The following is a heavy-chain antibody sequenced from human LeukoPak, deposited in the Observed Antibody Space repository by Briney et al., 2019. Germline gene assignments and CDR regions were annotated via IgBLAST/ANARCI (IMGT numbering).Heavy chain of an antibody. J-gene: IGHJ2*01. CDR1: GFALSHYG. V-gene: IGHV3-33*01. CDR2: VTSDESNK. Sequence: GGSLILSCTASGFALSHYGMHWVRQAPRKGLDWVAAVTSDESNKYYIESVKGRYTISRDNSKNTLYLQMDSLRAEDTAVYFCARDADTSGLYWYFDLWGRGTRVTVSS. CDR3: ARDADTSGLYWYFDL. D-gene: IGHD3-22*01.